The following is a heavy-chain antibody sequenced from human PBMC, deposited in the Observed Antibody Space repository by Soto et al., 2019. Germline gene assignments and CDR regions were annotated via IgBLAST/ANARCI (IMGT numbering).Heavy chain of an antibody. Sequence: GGSLRLSCAASGFTFSSFVMSWVRQAPGNGLEWVSEITGGGSSTSYADSVKGRFTISRDNSKNTLFLQMNSLRAEDTALYFCAKSYPPNTGTSLPFDYWGQGTLVTVSS. CDR2: ITGGGSST. CDR3: AKSYPPNTGTSLPFDY. V-gene: IGHV3-23*01. CDR1: GFTFSSFV. J-gene: IGHJ4*02. D-gene: IGHD1-26*01.